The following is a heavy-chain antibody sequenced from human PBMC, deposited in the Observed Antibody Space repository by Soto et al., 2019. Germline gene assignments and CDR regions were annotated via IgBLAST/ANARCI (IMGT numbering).Heavy chain of an antibody. V-gene: IGHV1-18*01. D-gene: IGHD2-15*01. Sequence: ASVKVSCKASGYTFTSYGISWVRQAPGQGLEWMGWISAYNGNTNYAQKLQGRVTMTTDTSTSTAYMELRSLRSDDTAVYYCARGYCSGGSCYSRNSYYYYYMDVWGKGTTVTVSS. CDR1: GYTFTSYG. J-gene: IGHJ6*03. CDR3: ARGYCSGGSCYSRNSYYYYYMDV. CDR2: ISAYNGNT.